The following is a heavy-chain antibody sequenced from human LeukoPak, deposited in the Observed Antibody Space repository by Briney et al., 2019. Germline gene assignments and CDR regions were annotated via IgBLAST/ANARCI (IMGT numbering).Heavy chain of an antibody. CDR2: ISYSGST. CDR1: GVSISSSSYY. D-gene: IGHD1-14*01. CDR3: ARVSLLGMDY. V-gene: IGHV4-39*07. Sequence: PSETLSLTCTVSGVSISSSSYYWGWIRQPPGKGLEWIASISYSGSTYYNPSLKSRVTISVDTSKNQCSLKLSSVTAADTAVYYCARVSLLGMDYWGQGTLVTVSS. J-gene: IGHJ4*02.